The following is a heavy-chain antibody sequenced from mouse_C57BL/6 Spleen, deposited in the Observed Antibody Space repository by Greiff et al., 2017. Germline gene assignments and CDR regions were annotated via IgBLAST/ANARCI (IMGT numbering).Heavy chain of an antibody. V-gene: IGHV5-2*01. CDR1: EYEFPSHD. CDR3: ARHGLRESPGYFDV. CDR2: INRDGGST. D-gene: IGHD1-1*01. J-gene: IGHJ1*03. Sequence: EVQRVESGGGLVQPGESLKLSCESNEYEFPSHDMSWVRKTPGKRLELVAAINRDGGSTYYPDTMERRFIISRDNTKKTLYLQMSSLRSEDTALYYGARHGLRESPGYFDVWGTGTTVTVAS.